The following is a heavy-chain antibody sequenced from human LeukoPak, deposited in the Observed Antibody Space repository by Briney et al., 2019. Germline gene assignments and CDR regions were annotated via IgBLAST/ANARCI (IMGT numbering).Heavy chain of an antibody. V-gene: IGHV3-33*06. J-gene: IGHJ4*02. CDR3: AKDGEPVVTFPGTYFDY. D-gene: IGHD4-23*01. CDR1: GFTFSSYG. Sequence: PGGSLRLSCAASGFTFSSYGMHWVRQAPGKGLEWVAGIWYDGSNKYYADSVKGRFTISRDNSKNTLYLQMNSLRAEDTAVYYCAKDGEPVVTFPGTYFDYWGQGTLVTVSS. CDR2: IWYDGSNK.